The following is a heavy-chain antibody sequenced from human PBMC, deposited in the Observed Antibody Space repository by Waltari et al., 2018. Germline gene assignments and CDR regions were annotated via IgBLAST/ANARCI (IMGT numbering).Heavy chain of an antibody. CDR2: IIPIFGTA. V-gene: IGHV1-69*01. Sequence: QVQLVQSGAEVKKPGSSVKVSCKASGGTFSSYAISWVRQAPGQGLEWMGVIIPIFGTANYAQKFQGRVTITADESTSTAYMELSSLRSEDTAVYYCSAGYYDSSGYFVIDYWGQGTLVTVSS. J-gene: IGHJ4*02. CDR1: GGTFSSYA. D-gene: IGHD3-22*01. CDR3: SAGYYDSSGYFVIDY.